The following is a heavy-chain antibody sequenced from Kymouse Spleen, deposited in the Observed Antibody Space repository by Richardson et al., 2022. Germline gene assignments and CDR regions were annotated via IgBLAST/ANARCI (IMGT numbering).Heavy chain of an antibody. D-gene: IGHD3-10*01. CDR1: GFTFSDYY. J-gene: IGHJ6*02. V-gene: IGHV3-11*01. Sequence: QVQLVESGGGLVKPGGSLRLSCAASGFTFSDYYMSWIRQAPGKGLEWVSYISSSGSTIYYADSVKGRFTISRDNAKNSLYLQMNSLRAEDTAVYYCARDHYYGSGSYYDYYYYYGMDVWGQGTTVTVSS. CDR3: ARDHYYGSGSYYDYYYYYGMDV. CDR2: ISSSGSTI.